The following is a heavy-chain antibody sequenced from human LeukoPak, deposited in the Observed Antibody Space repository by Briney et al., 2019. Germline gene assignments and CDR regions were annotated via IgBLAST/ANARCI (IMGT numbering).Heavy chain of an antibody. Sequence: GGSLRLSCAASGFMFSSYAMTWVRQAPGKGLEWVSSISGSGESTDYAASVKGRFTISRDNPENTVYLQMSSLRVDDTATYFCAKVGYGDLDHWGQGVLVPVSS. CDR1: GFMFSSYA. V-gene: IGHV3-23*01. CDR2: ISGSGEST. CDR3: AKVGYGDLDH. J-gene: IGHJ4*02. D-gene: IGHD4-17*01.